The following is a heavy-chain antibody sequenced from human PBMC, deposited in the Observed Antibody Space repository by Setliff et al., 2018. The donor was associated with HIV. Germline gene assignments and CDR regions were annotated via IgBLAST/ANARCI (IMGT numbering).Heavy chain of an antibody. Sequence: PSETLSLTCTVSGGSINSGSYYWTWIRQPAGKGLEWIGHIYTSGSTNYNPSLQSRVTMSVDTSKNQFSLRLSSVTAADTAVYYCARESLNLGELSSNPDASDIWGQGTMVTVSS. CDR2: IYTSGST. CDR3: ARESLNLGELSSNPDASDI. J-gene: IGHJ3*02. CDR1: GGSINSGSYY. D-gene: IGHD3-16*02. V-gene: IGHV4-61*09.